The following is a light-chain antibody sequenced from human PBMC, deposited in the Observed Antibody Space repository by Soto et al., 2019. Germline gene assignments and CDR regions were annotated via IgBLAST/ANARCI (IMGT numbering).Light chain of an antibody. Sequence: DIQMTQSPSSLSASVGDRVTITCQASQDISNYLNWYQQKLGKAPKLLIYDASNLETGVPSRFSGSGSGTDFTFTISSLPPEDIATYYSHQYSHLITFAEGTRLEI. CDR2: DAS. J-gene: IGKJ5*01. CDR1: QDISNY. V-gene: IGKV1-33*01. CDR3: HQYSHLIT.